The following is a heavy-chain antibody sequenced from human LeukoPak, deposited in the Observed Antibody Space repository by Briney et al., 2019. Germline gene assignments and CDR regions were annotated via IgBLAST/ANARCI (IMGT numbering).Heavy chain of an antibody. CDR1: GFTFSNYG. CDR3: ATDPGLPRLKYYFDY. J-gene: IGHJ4*02. D-gene: IGHD4-11*01. Sequence: PGRSLRLSCAASGFTFSNYGIHWVRQAPGKGLEWVASIGHSSTYIYYAASVKGRFTISRDNAKNSLYLQMSSLRAEDTAVYYCATDPGLPRLKYYFDYWGQGTLVTVSS. CDR2: IGHSSTYI. V-gene: IGHV3-21*01.